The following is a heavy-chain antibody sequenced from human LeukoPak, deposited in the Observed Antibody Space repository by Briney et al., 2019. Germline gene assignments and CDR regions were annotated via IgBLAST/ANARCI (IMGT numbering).Heavy chain of an antibody. CDR2: INPSGGST. J-gene: IGHJ6*02. CDR1: GYTFTSYY. CDR3: ARGTVADYYYYYGMDV. V-gene: IGHV1-46*01. D-gene: IGHD6-19*01. Sequence: GASVKVSCKASGYTFTSYYMHWVRQAPGQGLEWMGIINPSGGSTSYAQKFQGRVTMTRDTSTSTVYMELSSLRSEDTAVYYCARGTVADYYYYYGMDVWGQGTTVTVS.